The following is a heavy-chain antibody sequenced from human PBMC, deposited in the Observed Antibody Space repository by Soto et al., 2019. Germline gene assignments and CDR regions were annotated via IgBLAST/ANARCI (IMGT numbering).Heavy chain of an antibody. D-gene: IGHD2-21*02. V-gene: IGHV3-33*01. CDR1: GFTFSTSV. J-gene: IGHJ4*02. CDR2: MLYDGTDK. Sequence: QVQLVESGGGVVQPGRSLRLSCAASGFTFSTSVIHWVRQAPGKGLEWVAVMLYDGTDKYADSVKGRFTISRDNSKKTLYLQMHSLRAEDTAVYYCARDFCIGSDCYMPFDNRGLGTLVTVSS. CDR3: ARDFCIGSDCYMPFDN.